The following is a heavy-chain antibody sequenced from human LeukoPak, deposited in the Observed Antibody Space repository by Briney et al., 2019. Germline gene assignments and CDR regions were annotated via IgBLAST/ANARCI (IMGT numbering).Heavy chain of an antibody. CDR3: ARRDCSGGSCPEGYNWFDP. Sequence: PSETLSLTCAVYGGSFSGYYWSWIRQPPGKGLEWIGEINHSGSTNYNPSLKSRVTISVDTSKNQFSLKLSSVTAADTAVYYCARRDCSGGSCPEGYNWFDPWGQGNLVTVSS. D-gene: IGHD2-15*01. J-gene: IGHJ5*02. V-gene: IGHV4-34*01. CDR2: INHSGST. CDR1: GGSFSGYY.